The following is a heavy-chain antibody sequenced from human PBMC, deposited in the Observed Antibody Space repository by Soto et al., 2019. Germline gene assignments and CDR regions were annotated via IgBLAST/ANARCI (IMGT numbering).Heavy chain of an antibody. V-gene: IGHV4-59*01. Sequence: PSETLSLTCTASGGSSSSYSWSWIRQPSGKGLEWIGYIYYSGSTNYNPSLKSRVNISVDTSKNQFYLKLSSVTAADTAVYYCARTRGSIAAAGRRPYYFDYWGQGTLVTSPQ. D-gene: IGHD6-13*01. J-gene: IGHJ4*02. CDR2: IYYSGST. CDR1: GGSSSSYS. CDR3: ARTRGSIAAAGRRPYYFDY.